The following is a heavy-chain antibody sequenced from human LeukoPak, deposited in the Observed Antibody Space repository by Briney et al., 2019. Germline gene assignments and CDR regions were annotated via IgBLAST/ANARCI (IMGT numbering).Heavy chain of an antibody. V-gene: IGHV4-39*07. J-gene: IGHJ4*02. CDR1: GGSISSSSYY. CDR2: IYYSGST. CDR3: ARDPGYYGSGSRGAFDY. Sequence: SETLSLTCTVPGGSISSSSYYWGWIRQPPGKGLEWIGSIYYSGSTYYNPSLKSRVTMSVDTSKNQFSLKLSSVTAADTAVYYCARDPGYYGSGSRGAFDYWGQGTLVTVSS. D-gene: IGHD3-10*01.